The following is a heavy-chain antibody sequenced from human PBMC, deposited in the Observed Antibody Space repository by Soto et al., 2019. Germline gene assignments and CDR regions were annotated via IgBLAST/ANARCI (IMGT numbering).Heavy chain of an antibody. J-gene: IGHJ4*02. D-gene: IGHD2-2*01. CDR2: INPSGATT. CDR3: ARRDCLSSSCYFQY. V-gene: IGHV1-46*01. Sequence: QVSLVQSGAKVKKPGASVKVSCKASGYTFTSYYVHWVGQAPGQGLEWMGIINPSGATTNYAQNFQGRVAMTRPTSTSTVYMELSSLSSEDTAVYYCARRDCLSSSCYFQYWGQGTLVTVSS. CDR1: GYTFTSYY.